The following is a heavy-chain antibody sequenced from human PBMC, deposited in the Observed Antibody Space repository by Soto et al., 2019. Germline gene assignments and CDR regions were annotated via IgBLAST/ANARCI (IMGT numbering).Heavy chain of an antibody. CDR1: GGSISSSGFY. Sequence: TYTVSGGSISSSGFYWGWIRQPPGKGLEWIGSIYYSGRTYYNPSLKSRVTISVDTSKNQLSLKLSSVTAADTAVDDFATYSRHALDYYGRDVSGQGSMLT. D-gene: IGHD6-13*01. CDR2: IYYSGRT. J-gene: IGHJ6*02. CDR3: ATYSRHALDYYGRDV. V-gene: IGHV4-39*01.